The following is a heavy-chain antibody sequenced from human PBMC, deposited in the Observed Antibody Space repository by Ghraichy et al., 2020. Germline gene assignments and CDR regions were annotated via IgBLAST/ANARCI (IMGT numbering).Heavy chain of an antibody. J-gene: IGHJ6*02. CDR1: GFSFSIYG. CDR2: ISYDGNNN. CDR3: AKSPTYSPTAGFFFYVMDV. Sequence: GGSLRLSCAASGFSFSIYGMHWVRQAPGKGLEWVAVISYDGNNNYYADSVKGRFTISRDNSKNTLYLQMYSLRAEDTAMYYCAKSPTYSPTAGFFFYVMDVWGQGTTVTVSS. V-gene: IGHV3-30*18. D-gene: IGHD4-11*01.